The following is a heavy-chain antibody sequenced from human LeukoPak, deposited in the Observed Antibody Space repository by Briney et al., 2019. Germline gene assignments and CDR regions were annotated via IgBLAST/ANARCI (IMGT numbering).Heavy chain of an antibody. CDR1: GGSISSSSYF. J-gene: IGHJ6*03. Sequence: KASETLSLTCTVSGGSISSSSYFWAWIRQPPGKGLEWIGSIHYSGSTYYNPSLQSRVTISIDTSKNQFSLRLRFVTAADTAVYYCARGGGSLGGSGSSGQPSYYYYYMDVWGKGTTVTISS. CDR3: ARGGGSLGGSGSSGQPSYYYYYMDV. CDR2: IHYSGST. D-gene: IGHD3-10*01. V-gene: IGHV4-39*07.